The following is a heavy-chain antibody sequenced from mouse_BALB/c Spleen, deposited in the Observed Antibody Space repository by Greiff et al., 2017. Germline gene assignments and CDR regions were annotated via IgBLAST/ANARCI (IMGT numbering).Heavy chain of an antibody. CDR1: GYAFTNYL. Sequence: VKLQESGAELVRPGTSVKVSCKASGYAFTNYLIEWVKQRPGQGLEWIGYINPSTGYTEYNQKFKDKATLTADKSSSTAYMQLSSLTSEDSAVYYCARTSITTAPAYWGQGTLVTVSA. J-gene: IGHJ3*01. CDR2: INPSTGYT. D-gene: IGHD2-4*01. V-gene: IGHV1-54*01. CDR3: ARTSITTAPAY.